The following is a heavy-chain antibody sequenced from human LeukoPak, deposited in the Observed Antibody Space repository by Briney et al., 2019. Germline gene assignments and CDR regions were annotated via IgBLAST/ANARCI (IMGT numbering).Heavy chain of an antibody. CDR1: GGSISSHY. Sequence: PSETLSLTCTVSGGSISSHYWSWIRQPPGKGLEWIGYIYYSGSTNYNPSLKSRVTISVDTSKNQFSLKLSSVTAADTAVYYCARVREQQLVYYYYYMDVWGKGTTVTVSS. D-gene: IGHD6-13*01. J-gene: IGHJ6*03. V-gene: IGHV4-59*11. CDR2: IYYSGST. CDR3: ARVREQQLVYYYYYMDV.